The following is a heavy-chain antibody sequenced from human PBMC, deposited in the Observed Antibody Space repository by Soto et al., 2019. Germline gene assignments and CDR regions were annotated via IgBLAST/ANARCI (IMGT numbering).Heavy chain of an antibody. V-gene: IGHV3-9*01. CDR2: VSPTGDTV. CDR3: SVITEGY. D-gene: IGHD3-16*02. Sequence: VQVVASGGGLVQPGRSLRLSCAVSGFRFEQYVMHWVRQAPGKGLECVSTVSPTGDTVAYADSVEGRFTVSRDNAKNSLYLQMNSLKGDDTAFYYCSVITEGYWGQGILVTVSS. J-gene: IGHJ4*02. CDR1: GFRFEQYV.